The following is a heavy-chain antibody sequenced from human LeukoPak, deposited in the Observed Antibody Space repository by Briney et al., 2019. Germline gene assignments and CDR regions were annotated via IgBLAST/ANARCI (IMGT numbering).Heavy chain of an antibody. CDR2: INPNSGGT. CDR1: GYTFTGYY. Sequence: ASVKVSCKASGYTFTGYYMHWVRQAPGQGLEWMGWINPNSGGTNYAQKFQGRVTMARDTSISTAYMELSRLRSDDTAVYYCARSNYYGSGGPRGGYYYMDVWGKGTTVTVSS. J-gene: IGHJ6*03. CDR3: ARSNYYGSGGPRGGYYYMDV. V-gene: IGHV1-2*02. D-gene: IGHD3-10*01.